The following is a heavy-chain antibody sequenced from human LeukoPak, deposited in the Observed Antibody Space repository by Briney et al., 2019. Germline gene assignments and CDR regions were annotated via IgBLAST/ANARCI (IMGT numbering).Heavy chain of an antibody. D-gene: IGHD3-10*01. V-gene: IGHV3-23*01. Sequence: SGGSLRLSCAASGFIFSNYAMSWVRQAPGKGLAWISTVSASGDSTSYADSVKGRFTISRDNSKNALYLQVNSLRADDAALYYCAKSHYYGSGSIDYWGQGTLVTVSS. CDR3: AKSHYYGSGSIDY. CDR1: GFIFSNYA. J-gene: IGHJ4*02. CDR2: VSASGDST.